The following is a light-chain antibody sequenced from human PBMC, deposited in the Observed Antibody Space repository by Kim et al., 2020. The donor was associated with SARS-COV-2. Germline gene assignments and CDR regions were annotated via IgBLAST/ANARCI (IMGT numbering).Light chain of an antibody. J-gene: IGKJ2*01. CDR1: QDISNY. Sequence: DIQMTQSPSALSASVGDRVTITCQASQDISNYLNWYQQKPGKAPKLLIYDASNLETGVPSRFSGSGSGTDFTFPISSLQPEVIATYYCQQYDNLPFTFGQGTKLEI. CDR3: QQYDNLPFT. CDR2: DAS. V-gene: IGKV1-33*01.